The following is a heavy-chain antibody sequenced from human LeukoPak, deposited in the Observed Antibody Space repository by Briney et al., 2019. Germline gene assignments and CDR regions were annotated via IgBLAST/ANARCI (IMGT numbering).Heavy chain of an antibody. D-gene: IGHD6-25*01. CDR3: TRNERRAQKDTYYAYFYYMDV. Sequence: SETLSLTCTVSNGSISSHYWSWIRQPPGKGLEWIGLIYSSGYTNYNASLKSRVTISVDRSRNQFSLKLSSATAADTAVYYCTRNERRAQKDTYYAYFYYMDVWGKGSTVTVSS. V-gene: IGHV4-59*11. J-gene: IGHJ6*03. CDR1: NGSISSHY. CDR2: IYSSGYT.